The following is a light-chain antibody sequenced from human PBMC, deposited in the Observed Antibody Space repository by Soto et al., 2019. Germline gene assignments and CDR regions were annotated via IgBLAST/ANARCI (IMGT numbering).Light chain of an antibody. Sequence: EIVMTHSPATLSVSPGEGATLSVRASQSVRSNLAWYQQKPGQAPRLLIYGASTRATGIPARFSGSGSGTEFTLTISSLQSEDFAVYYCQQRSNWPITFGQGTRLEIK. J-gene: IGKJ5*01. CDR1: QSVRSN. CDR2: GAS. CDR3: QQRSNWPIT. V-gene: IGKV3-15*01.